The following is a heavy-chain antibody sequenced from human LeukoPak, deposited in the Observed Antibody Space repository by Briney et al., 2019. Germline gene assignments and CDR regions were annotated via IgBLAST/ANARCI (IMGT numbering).Heavy chain of an antibody. CDR1: GGSFSGYY. CDR2: INHSGST. V-gene: IGHV4-34*01. J-gene: IGHJ5*02. D-gene: IGHD6-13*01. CDR3: ARHRYSSSWYIAPVASWFDP. Sequence: PSETLSLTCAVYGGSFSGYYWSWIRQPPGKGLEWIGEINHSGSTNYNPSLKSRVTISVDTSKNQFSLKLSSVTAADTAVYYCARHRYSSSWYIAPVASWFDPWGQGTLVTVSS.